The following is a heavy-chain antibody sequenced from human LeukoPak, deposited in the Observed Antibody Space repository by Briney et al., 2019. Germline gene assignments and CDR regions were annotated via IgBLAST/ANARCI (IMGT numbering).Heavy chain of an antibody. Sequence: ASVKVSCKASGCTFTGDYVHWVRRAPGQGLEWMAWINPNNGDTNSAQKFQGRVTITRDTSISTVYMELSRLTSDDTAVYYCAREASGSYYSFFLDYWGQGTLVAVSS. V-gene: IGHV1-2*02. CDR1: GCTFTGDY. J-gene: IGHJ4*02. CDR3: AREASGSYYSFFLDY. CDR2: INPNNGDT. D-gene: IGHD3-10*01.